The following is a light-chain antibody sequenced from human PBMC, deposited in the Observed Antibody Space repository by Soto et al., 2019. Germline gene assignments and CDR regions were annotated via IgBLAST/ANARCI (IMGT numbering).Light chain of an antibody. CDR2: AAS. CDR1: QSISGY. V-gene: IGKV1-39*01. Sequence: DIQMTQSPSSLSASVGDRVTITCRASQSISGYLNWYQQKPGKAPKILIYAASNFQSGVPSRFSGSGSGTDFTRTISSLQPEDFATYYCQQSYRNPITFGQGTKVEIK. CDR3: QQSYRNPIT. J-gene: IGKJ2*01.